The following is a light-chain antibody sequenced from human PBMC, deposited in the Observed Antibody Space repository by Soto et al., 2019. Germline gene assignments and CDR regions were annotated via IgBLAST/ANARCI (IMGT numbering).Light chain of an antibody. Sequence: EIVLTQSPVALSLSPGERATLSCRASQSVSSTLLTWYQQKPGQAPRLLIYGVSSRATGIPDTFSGSGSGTDFTLTISRLEPEDFAVYFCQHYGDSSWTFGQGTRVEIK. CDR2: GVS. CDR1: QSVSSTL. V-gene: IGKV3-20*01. J-gene: IGKJ1*01. CDR3: QHYGDSSWT.